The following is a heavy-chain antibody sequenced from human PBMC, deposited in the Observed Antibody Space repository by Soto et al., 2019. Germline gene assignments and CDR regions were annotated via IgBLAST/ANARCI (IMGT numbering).Heavy chain of an antibody. Sequence: SVKLSCKASGGTFSCYALSWVRQAPGQGLERMGGIIPIFGTANYAQKFQGRVTITADESTSTAYMELSSLRSEDTAVYYCARSRTSKVITIFGVAQAGMDVWGQGTTVTVSS. CDR2: IIPIFGTA. V-gene: IGHV1-69*13. CDR1: GGTFSCYA. CDR3: ARSRTSKVITIFGVAQAGMDV. J-gene: IGHJ6*02. D-gene: IGHD3-3*01.